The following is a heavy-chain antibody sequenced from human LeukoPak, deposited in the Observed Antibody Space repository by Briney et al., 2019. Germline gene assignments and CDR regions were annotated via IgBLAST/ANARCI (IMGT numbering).Heavy chain of an antibody. CDR2: IYTSGSI. CDR1: GGSISSYY. D-gene: IGHD5-18*01. Sequence: SETLSLTCTVSGGSISSYYWSWIRQPAGKGLEWIGRIYTSGSITYNPSLKSRVSMSVDTSKNQFSLKLSSVTAADTAVYYCASRGYSYDAFDIWGQGTMVTVSS. V-gene: IGHV4-4*07. CDR3: ASRGYSYDAFDI. J-gene: IGHJ3*02.